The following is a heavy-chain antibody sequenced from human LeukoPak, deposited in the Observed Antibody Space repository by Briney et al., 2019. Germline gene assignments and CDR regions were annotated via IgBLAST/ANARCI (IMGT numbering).Heavy chain of an antibody. CDR1: GFTFDDYG. Sequence: GSLRLSCAASGFTFDDYGMSWVRQPPGKGLEWIGNIFYSGSTYYSPSLKSRVTISLDTSKNQFSLKLSSVTAADTAVYYCARTIAAAGTNWFDPWGQGTLVTVSS. CDR2: IFYSGST. J-gene: IGHJ5*02. V-gene: IGHV4-38-2*01. CDR3: ARTIAAAGTNWFDP. D-gene: IGHD6-13*01.